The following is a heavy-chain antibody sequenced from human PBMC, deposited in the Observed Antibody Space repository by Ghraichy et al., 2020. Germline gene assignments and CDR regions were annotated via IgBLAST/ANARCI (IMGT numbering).Heavy chain of an antibody. Sequence: GGSLRLSCAASGFTFSSYAMSWVRQAPGKGLEWVSAISGSGGSTYYADSVKGRFTISRDNSKNTLYLQMNSLRAEDTAVYYCAKATYYYDSSGYRHHDAFDIWGQGTMVTVSS. CDR1: GFTFSSYA. V-gene: IGHV3-23*01. CDR2: ISGSGGST. D-gene: IGHD3-22*01. J-gene: IGHJ3*02. CDR3: AKATYYYDSSGYRHHDAFDI.